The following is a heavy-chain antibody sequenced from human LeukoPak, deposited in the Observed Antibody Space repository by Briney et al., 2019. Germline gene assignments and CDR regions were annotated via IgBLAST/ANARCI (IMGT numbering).Heavy chain of an antibody. D-gene: IGHD3-10*01. CDR3: AINYGSGSYYNVGDWFDP. CDR2: IYYSGST. V-gene: IGHV4-59*08. CDR1: GGSISNYY. J-gene: IGHJ5*02. Sequence: PSETLYLTCTVSGGSISNYYWSWIRQPPGKGLEWIGYIYYSGSTNYNPSLKSRVTITVDTSKNQFSLKLSSVTAADTAVYYCAINYGSGSYYNVGDWFDPWGQGTLVTVSS.